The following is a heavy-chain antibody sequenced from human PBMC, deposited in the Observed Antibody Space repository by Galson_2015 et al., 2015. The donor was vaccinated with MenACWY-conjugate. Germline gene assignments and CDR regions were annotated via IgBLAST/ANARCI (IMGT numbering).Heavy chain of an antibody. V-gene: IGHV5-51*01. CDR2: IYAGDSDT. CDR3: ARAYYYDNSGYEDY. CDR1: GYSFTSYW. D-gene: IGHD3-22*01. Sequence: QSGAEVKNPGESLKISCKGSGYSFTSYWIAWVRQMPGKGLEWMGIIYAGDSDTRYSPSFQGQVTISADKSISTTYLQWNSLKASDTAMYYCARAYYYDNSGYEDYWGQGTLVTVSS. J-gene: IGHJ4*02.